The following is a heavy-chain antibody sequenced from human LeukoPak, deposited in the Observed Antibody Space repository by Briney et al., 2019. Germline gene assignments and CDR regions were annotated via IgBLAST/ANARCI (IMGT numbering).Heavy chain of an antibody. CDR3: AKDQGQYYYGSGSAHY. CDR2: IRYDGSNK. D-gene: IGHD3-10*01. J-gene: IGHJ4*02. V-gene: IGHV3-30*02. CDR1: GFTFSSYG. Sequence: GGSLRLSCAASGFTFSSYGMHWVRQAPGKGLEWVAFIRYDGSNKYYADSVKGRFTISRDNSKNTLYLQMNSLRAEDTAVYYCAKDQGQYYYGSGSAHYWGQGTLVTVSS.